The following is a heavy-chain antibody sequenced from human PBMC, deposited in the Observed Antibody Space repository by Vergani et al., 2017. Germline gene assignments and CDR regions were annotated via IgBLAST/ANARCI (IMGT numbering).Heavy chain of an antibody. J-gene: IGHJ6*02. D-gene: IGHD1-26*01. Sequence: QEQLLQSGGGVVQPGGSLRLSCIGSGYKFGHFDMHRVRQAPGKGLAWVAFIRYDGSNPQYIDPVKGRFTISRDNSKDTLFLQKNGLRPEDTGTYFCGKKGGSLYYYGVDVWGQGTTITVSS. CDR3: GKKGGSLYYYGVDV. V-gene: IGHV3-30*02. CDR1: GYKFGHFD. CDR2: IRYDGSNP.